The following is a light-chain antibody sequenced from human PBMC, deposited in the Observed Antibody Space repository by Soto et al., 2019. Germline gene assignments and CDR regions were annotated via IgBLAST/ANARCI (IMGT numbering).Light chain of an antibody. CDR3: HKYGGSHGK. J-gene: IGKJ1*01. V-gene: IGKV3-20*01. CDR1: QSVSSNY. Sequence: AGYQATLSCMASQSVSSNYLAWYQKKPGQAPRLLIYGASSRATGIPGRFSGSGSGTDFTLTISRLEPEDFALYYCHKYGGSHGKCGQGNK. CDR2: GAS.